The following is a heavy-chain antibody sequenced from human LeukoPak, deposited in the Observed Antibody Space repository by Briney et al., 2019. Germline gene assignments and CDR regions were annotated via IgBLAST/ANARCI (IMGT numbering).Heavy chain of an antibody. CDR2: IDSRDNT. D-gene: IGHD5-24*01. V-gene: IGHV3-53*04. Sequence: SGGSLRLSCAASGFTVRNNHMSWVRQAPGKGLEWVSVIDSRDNTYHADSVKGRFTISRHTSKNTLYLQMNSLRAEDTAVYYCARESTPLRGVFDPWGPGTLVTVSS. J-gene: IGHJ5*02. CDR3: ARESTPLRGVFDP. CDR1: GFTVRNNH.